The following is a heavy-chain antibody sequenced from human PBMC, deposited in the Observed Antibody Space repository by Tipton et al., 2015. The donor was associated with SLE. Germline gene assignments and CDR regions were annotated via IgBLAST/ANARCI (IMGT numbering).Heavy chain of an antibody. D-gene: IGHD4-17*01. CDR1: DDSISRYY. Sequence: TLSLTCAVSDDSISRYYWSWIRQPPGKGLEWIGYIYYGGSTNYNPSLKSRVTISVLTSKNQFSLKLTSVTAADTAVYYCARRSPRGDYNYWFDPWGQGTRVTVSS. CDR2: IYYGGST. CDR3: ARRSPRGDYNYWFDP. V-gene: IGHV4-59*12. J-gene: IGHJ5*02.